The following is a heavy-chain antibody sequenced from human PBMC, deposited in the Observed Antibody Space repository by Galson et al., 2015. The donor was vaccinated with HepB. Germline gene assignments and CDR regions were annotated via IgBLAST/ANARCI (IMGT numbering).Heavy chain of an antibody. CDR2: FDPEDGET. D-gene: IGHD3-16*02. CDR1: GYTLTELS. Sequence: SVKVSCKVSGYTLTELSMHWVRQAPGKGLEWMGGFDPEDGETIYAQKFQGRVTMTEDTSTDTAYMELSSLRSEDTAVYYCATEASLRYDYIWGSYRSDYFDYWGQGTLVTVSS. J-gene: IGHJ4*02. CDR3: ATEASLRYDYIWGSYRSDYFDY. V-gene: IGHV1-24*01.